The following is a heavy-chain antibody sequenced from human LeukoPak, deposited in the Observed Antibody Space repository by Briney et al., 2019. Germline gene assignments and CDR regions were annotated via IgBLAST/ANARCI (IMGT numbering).Heavy chain of an antibody. CDR2: TSGSGTTT. Sequence: GGSLRLSCAASGFTFSSYAMSWVRQAPGKGLEWVSLTSGSGTTTYYADSVKGRFTISRDNSKNTLYLQMNSLRAEDTAVYYCARDLWCGADCYGTFDIWGQGTMVSVSS. D-gene: IGHD2-21*02. J-gene: IGHJ3*02. V-gene: IGHV3-23*01. CDR3: ARDLWCGADCYGTFDI. CDR1: GFTFSSYA.